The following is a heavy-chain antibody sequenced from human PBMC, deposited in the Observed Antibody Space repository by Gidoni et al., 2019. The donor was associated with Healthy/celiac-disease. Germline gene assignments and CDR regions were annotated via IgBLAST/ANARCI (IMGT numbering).Heavy chain of an antibody. CDR3: ARDGPLPPGMAFQNGMDV. J-gene: IGHJ6*02. Sequence: EVQLVASGGGLVQPGGSLRLSCAASGFTFSSYWLRWVRQAPGKGLEWEANIKQEGSEKYYVDSVKGRFTISRDNAKNSLYLQMNSLRAEDTAVYYCARDGPLPPGMAFQNGMDVWGQGTTVTVSS. V-gene: IGHV3-7*03. CDR1: GFTFSSYW. CDR2: IKQEGSEK.